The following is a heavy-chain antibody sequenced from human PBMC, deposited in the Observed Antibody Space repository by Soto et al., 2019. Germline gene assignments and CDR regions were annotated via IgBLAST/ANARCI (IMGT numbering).Heavy chain of an antibody. CDR2: IRSKANSYAT. Sequence: EVQLVESGGGLVQPGGSLKLSCAASGFTFSGSAMHWVRQASGKGLEWVGRIRSKANSYATAYAASGKGRFTISRDESKYTAYLQMNSLKTEDTAVYYCTSDTGWVYYGMDVWGQGTTVNVSS. D-gene: IGHD5-18*01. J-gene: IGHJ6*02. V-gene: IGHV3-73*01. CDR3: TSDTGWVYYGMDV. CDR1: GFTFSGSA.